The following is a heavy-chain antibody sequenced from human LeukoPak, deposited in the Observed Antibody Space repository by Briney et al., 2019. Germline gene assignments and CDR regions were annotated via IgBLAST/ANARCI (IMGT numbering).Heavy chain of an antibody. J-gene: IGHJ6*02. V-gene: IGHV4-34*01. Sequence: SETLSLTCAVYGGSFSGYYWSWIRQPPGKGLEWIGEINHSGSTNYNPSLKSRVTISVDTSKNQFSLKLSSVTAADTAVYYCAGGSNVPPWSGYFVYYYGMDVWGQGTTVTVSS. CDR3: AGGSNVPPWSGYFVYYYGMDV. D-gene: IGHD3-3*01. CDR1: GGSFSGYY. CDR2: INHSGST.